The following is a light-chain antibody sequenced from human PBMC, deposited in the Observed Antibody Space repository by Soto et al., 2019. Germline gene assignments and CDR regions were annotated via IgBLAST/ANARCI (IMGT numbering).Light chain of an antibody. CDR3: QQYKNWPRT. J-gene: IGKJ1*01. V-gene: IGKV3-15*01. CDR2: GAS. CDR1: QSVDSN. Sequence: ETLMTQSAATLSVSPGERVTLSCRASQSVDSNLAWYQQKPGQAPRLLIYGASTRVTGIPARFSGGGSGTDFTLAISSLQSEDFAVYYYQQYKNWPRTFGQGTKVEI.